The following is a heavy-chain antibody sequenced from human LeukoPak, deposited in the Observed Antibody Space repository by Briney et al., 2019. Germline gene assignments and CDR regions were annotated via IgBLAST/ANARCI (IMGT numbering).Heavy chain of an antibody. D-gene: IGHD3-10*01. CDR1: GYTFTGKF. CDR3: ARKMVRGVIITAYYFDY. CDR2: IDPNSGGT. V-gene: IGHV1-2*02. J-gene: IGHJ4*02. Sequence: ASVKVSCKASGYTFTGKFLHWVRQAPGQGLEWMGWIDPNSGGTDYAQKFRGRVTMTRDTSISTAYMELSRLRSDDTAVYYCARKMVRGVIITAYYFDYWGQGTLVTVSS.